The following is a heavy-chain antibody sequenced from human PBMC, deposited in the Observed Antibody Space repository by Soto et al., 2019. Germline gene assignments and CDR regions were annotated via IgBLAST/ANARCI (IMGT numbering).Heavy chain of an antibody. J-gene: IGHJ4*02. V-gene: IGHV4-30-4*01. CDR3: ASAMWTVSPPYFDF. CDR2: IYYSGGT. D-gene: IGHD2-21*01. CDR1: GGFISTGDYC. Sequence: QVRLQESGPGLVKPSQTLSLTCTVSGGFISTGDYCWSWIRQPPGKGLEWIRFIYYSGGTYYNPSRNIRVTISIDTPKKQFSLKLSSLTAADTAVYYCASAMWTVSPPYFDFWGLGTLVTVSS.